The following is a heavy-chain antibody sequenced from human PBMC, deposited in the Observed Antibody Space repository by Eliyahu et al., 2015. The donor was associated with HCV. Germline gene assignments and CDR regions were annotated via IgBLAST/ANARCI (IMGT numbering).Heavy chain of an antibody. CDR2: IKSKTDGGTT. CDR3: TTDPIANHLDY. J-gene: IGHJ4*02. V-gene: IGHV3-15*01. Sequence: VRQAPGKGLEWVGRIKSKTDGGTTDYAAPVKGRFTISRDDSKNTLYLQMNSLKTEDTAVYYCTTDPIANHLDYWGQGTLVTVSS. D-gene: IGHD6-13*01.